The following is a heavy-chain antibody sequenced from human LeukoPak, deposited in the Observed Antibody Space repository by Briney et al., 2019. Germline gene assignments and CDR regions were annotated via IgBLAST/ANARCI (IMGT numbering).Heavy chain of an antibody. V-gene: IGHV1-46*01. CDR1: GYTFTSYY. J-gene: IGHJ4*02. CDR3: TRGRGVHDNHTYDYFDY. CDR2: INPAGGST. Sequence: GASVKVSCKASGYTFTSYYIHWVRQAPGQGLEWMGIINPAGGSTTYAQKFQGSRLTLTRDTSTSTVYMELSSLRSEDTAVYYCTRGRGVHDNHTYDYFDYWGQGSLVTVSS. D-gene: IGHD2-8*01.